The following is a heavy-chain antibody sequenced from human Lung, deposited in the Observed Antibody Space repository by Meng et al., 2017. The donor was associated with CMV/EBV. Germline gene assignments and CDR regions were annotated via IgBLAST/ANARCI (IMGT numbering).Heavy chain of an antibody. Sequence: FRSYCMHWVRQAPGKGLEWVAVIWYDGSNKSYADSVKGRFTISRDNSKNTLYLQMNSLRAEDTAVYYCAKEGLWFGELLPAPYFDYWGQGTLVTVSS. CDR2: IWYDGSNK. CDR1: FRSYC. V-gene: IGHV3-33*06. CDR3: AKEGLWFGELLPAPYFDY. J-gene: IGHJ4*02. D-gene: IGHD3-10*01.